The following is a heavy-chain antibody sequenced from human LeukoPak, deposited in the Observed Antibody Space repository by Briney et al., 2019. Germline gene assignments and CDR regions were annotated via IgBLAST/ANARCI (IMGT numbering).Heavy chain of an antibody. CDR2: ISSSSSYI. CDR3: ARVKYSGYDSMGVVDY. Sequence: PGGSLRLSCAASGFTFSSYSMNWVRQAPGKGLEWVSSISSSSSYIYYADSVKGRFTISRDNAKNSLYLQMNSLRAEDTAVYYCARVKYSGYDSMGVVDYWGQGTLVTVSS. V-gene: IGHV3-21*01. J-gene: IGHJ4*02. CDR1: GFTFSSYS. D-gene: IGHD5-12*01.